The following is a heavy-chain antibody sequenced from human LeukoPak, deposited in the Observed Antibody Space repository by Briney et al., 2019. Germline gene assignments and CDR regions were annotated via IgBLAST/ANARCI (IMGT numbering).Heavy chain of an antibody. CDR1: GFTFSSYA. Sequence: GGSLRLSCAASGFTFSSYAMSWVGQAPGKGLEWVSGISGSGGSTYYADSVKGRFTISRDNSKNTLYLQMNSLRAEDTAVYYCAKDQFPGYSSSWYEGENWFDPWGQGTLVTVSS. CDR2: ISGSGGST. J-gene: IGHJ5*02. V-gene: IGHV3-23*01. D-gene: IGHD6-13*01. CDR3: AKDQFPGYSSSWYEGENWFDP.